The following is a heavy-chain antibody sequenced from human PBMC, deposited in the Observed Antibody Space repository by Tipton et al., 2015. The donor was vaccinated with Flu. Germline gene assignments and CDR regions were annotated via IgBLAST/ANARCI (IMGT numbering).Heavy chain of an antibody. J-gene: IGHJ4*02. V-gene: IGHV3-30*18. D-gene: IGHD6-19*01. CDR3: AKVKSSYNAGWYGDY. CDR1: GFTFSSYG. Sequence: SLRLSCAASGFTFSSYGMHWVRQAPGKGLEWVTAISYDGSDSDYGDSVKGRFTISRDNSNNTLYLQMNSLRAEDTAVYFCAKVKSSYNAGWYGDYWGQGTLVTVFS. CDR2: ISYDGSDS.